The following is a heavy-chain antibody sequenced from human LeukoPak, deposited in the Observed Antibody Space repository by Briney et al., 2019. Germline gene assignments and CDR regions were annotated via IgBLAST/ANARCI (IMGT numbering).Heavy chain of an antibody. Sequence: GGSLRLSCAASGFSFSTYDMHWVRQAPGKGLEYVSAISSNGGSTYYANSVKGRSTISRDNSKNTLYLQMGSLRAEDTAVYYCARAFTMTGAWFDPWGQGTLVTVSS. CDR3: ARAFTMTGAWFDP. J-gene: IGHJ5*02. D-gene: IGHD3-22*01. CDR1: GFSFSTYD. CDR2: ISSNGGST. V-gene: IGHV3-64*01.